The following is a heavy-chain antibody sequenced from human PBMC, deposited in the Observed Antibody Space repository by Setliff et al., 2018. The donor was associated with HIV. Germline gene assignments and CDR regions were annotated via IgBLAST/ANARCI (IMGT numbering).Heavy chain of an antibody. J-gene: IGHJ4*02. CDR1: GDSISRSSYY. V-gene: IGHV4-39*01. D-gene: IGHD3-10*01. Sequence: PSETLSLTCTVSGDSISRSSYYWGWIRQPPGKGLEWIGNIYYIGITNYYPSLESRVTLSVDTSKNQFSLKVNSVTAADTAVYYCARFPGSLTYFDYWGQGTLVTVSS. CDR2: IYYIGIT. CDR3: ARFPGSLTYFDY.